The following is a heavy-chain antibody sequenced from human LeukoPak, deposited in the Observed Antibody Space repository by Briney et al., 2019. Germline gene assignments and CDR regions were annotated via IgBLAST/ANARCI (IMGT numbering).Heavy chain of an antibody. D-gene: IGHD5-12*01. Sequence: SQTLSLTCTVSGGSISSGSYYWSWIRQPAGKGLEWIGRIYTSGSTNYNPSLKSRVTISVDTSKNQFSLKLSSVTAADTAVYYCAAVEDIEEGWFRRPHFDHWGQGTLVIVSS. CDR1: GGSISSGSYY. J-gene: IGHJ4*02. CDR3: AAVEDIEEGWFRRPHFDH. V-gene: IGHV4-61*02. CDR2: IYTSGST.